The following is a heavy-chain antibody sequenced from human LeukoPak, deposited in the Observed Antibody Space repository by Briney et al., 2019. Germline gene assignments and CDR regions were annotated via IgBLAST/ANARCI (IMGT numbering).Heavy chain of an antibody. Sequence: GGSLRLSCAASGFTSSSYGMHWVRQAPGKGLEWVAVISYDGSNKYYADSVKGRFTISRDNSKNTLYLQINSLRAEDTAVYYCARGERGSYHFEYWGQGTLVTVSS. V-gene: IGHV3-30*03. J-gene: IGHJ4*02. D-gene: IGHD5-24*01. CDR2: ISYDGSNK. CDR1: GFTSSSYG. CDR3: ARGERGSYHFEY.